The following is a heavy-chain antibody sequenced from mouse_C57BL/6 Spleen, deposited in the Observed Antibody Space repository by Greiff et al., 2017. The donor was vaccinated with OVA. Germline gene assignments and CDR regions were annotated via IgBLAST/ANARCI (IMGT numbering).Heavy chain of an antibody. V-gene: IGHV1-50*01. J-gene: IGHJ1*03. D-gene: IGHD1-2*01. CDR1: GYTFTSYW. CDR2: IDPSDSYT. CDR3: ASPFTAGYFDV. Sequence: QVQLQQPGAELVKPGASVKLSCKASGYTFTSYWIQWVKQRPGQGLEWIGEIDPSDSYTNYNQKFKGKATLTVDTSSSTAYMQLSSLTSEDAAVYYCASPFTAGYFDVWGTGTTVTVSS.